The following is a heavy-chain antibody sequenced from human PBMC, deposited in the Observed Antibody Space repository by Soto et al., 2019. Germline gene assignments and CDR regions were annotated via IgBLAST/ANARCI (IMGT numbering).Heavy chain of an antibody. CDR1: GFTFRNYG. CDR3: ARDQLYYNDISGRPLNAFDV. CDR2: IGIGSSTK. D-gene: IGHD3-22*01. V-gene: IGHV3-48*01. J-gene: IGHJ3*01. Sequence: GGSLRLSCAASGFTFRNYGINWVRQAPGKGLEWVSYIGIGSSTKYYADSVKGRFTISRDNAKNSLYLQMNSLRAEDMAVYYCARDQLYYNDISGRPLNAFDVWGQGTMVTV.